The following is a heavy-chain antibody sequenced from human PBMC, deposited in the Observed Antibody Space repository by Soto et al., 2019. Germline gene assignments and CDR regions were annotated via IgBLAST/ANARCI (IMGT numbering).Heavy chain of an antibody. CDR3: AREGGIVGATAADY. D-gene: IGHD1-26*01. J-gene: IGHJ4*02. Sequence: QVQLQESGPGLVKPSQTLSLTCTVSGGSISSGNYYWSWIRQHPGKGLEWIGYIYYSGSTYYNPSLKSRVTISVDTSKNQFSLKLSSVTAADTAVYYCAREGGIVGATAADYWGQGTLVTVSS. CDR2: IYYSGST. CDR1: GGSISSGNYY. V-gene: IGHV4-31*03.